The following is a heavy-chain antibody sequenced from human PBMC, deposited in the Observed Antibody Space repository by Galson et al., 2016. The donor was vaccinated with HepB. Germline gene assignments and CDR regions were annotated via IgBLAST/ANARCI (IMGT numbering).Heavy chain of an antibody. V-gene: IGHV3-7*01. CDR2: LSPDGTDK. D-gene: IGHD4-11*01. Sequence: SLRLSCAASGFTFNDYWMTWVRQAPGKGLEWVANLSPDGTDKRYEGSVKGRFTISRDNPNNSVFLQMSSLRAEDTALYYCARVDYTDEGINVWGQGTTVTVSS. CDR1: GFTFNDYW. J-gene: IGHJ6*02. CDR3: ARVDYTDEGINV.